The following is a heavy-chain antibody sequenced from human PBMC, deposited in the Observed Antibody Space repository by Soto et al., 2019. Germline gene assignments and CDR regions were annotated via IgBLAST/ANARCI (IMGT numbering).Heavy chain of an antibody. V-gene: IGHV1-69*12. CDR1: GGTFSSYT. Sequence: QVQLVQSGAEVKKPGSSVTVSCKASGGTFSSYTISWVQQAPGQGLEWMGGIIPIFGTANYAQKFQGRVTITADESTSTDYRELSGLRSEGTAVYYCARGNHRWLQLWYFDLWGRGTLVTVSS. D-gene: IGHD5-12*01. CDR2: IIPIFGTA. CDR3: ARGNHRWLQLWYFDL. J-gene: IGHJ2*01.